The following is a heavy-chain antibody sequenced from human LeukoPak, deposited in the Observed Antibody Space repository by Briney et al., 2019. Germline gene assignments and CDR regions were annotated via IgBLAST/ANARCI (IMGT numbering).Heavy chain of an antibody. D-gene: IGHD2-15*01. CDR1: GGTFSSYA. CDR3: AREIVVVAAMGWFDP. V-gene: IGHV1-69*04. CDR2: IIPIFGIA. J-gene: IGHJ5*02. Sequence: SVKVSCKASGGTFSSYAISWVRQAPGQGLEWMGRIIPIFGIANYAQKFQGRVTITADKSTSTAYMELSSLRSEDTAVYYCAREIVVVAAMGWFDPWGQGTLVTVSS.